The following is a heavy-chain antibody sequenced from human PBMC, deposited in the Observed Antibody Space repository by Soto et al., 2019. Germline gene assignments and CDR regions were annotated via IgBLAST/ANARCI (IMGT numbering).Heavy chain of an antibody. CDR1: GYTFTGYY. J-gene: IGHJ4*02. V-gene: IGHV1-2*02. CDR3: AKAPRGEDCRGGSGYSVDH. Sequence: ASVKVSCKASGYTFTGYYMHWVRQAPGQGLEWMGWIGPKIGGTNYAQKCQGRVTLTRDTPISTAYMERRVPTSDETVVYYCAKAPRGEDCRGGSGYSVDHWGQGTLVTVSS. CDR2: IGPKIGGT. D-gene: IGHD2-15*01.